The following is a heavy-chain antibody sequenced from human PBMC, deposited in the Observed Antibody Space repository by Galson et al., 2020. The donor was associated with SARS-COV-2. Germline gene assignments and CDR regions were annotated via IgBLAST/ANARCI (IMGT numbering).Heavy chain of an antibody. Sequence: ASVKVSCKASGYTFTSYGISWVRQAPGQGLEWMGWNSAYNGNTNYAQKLQGRVTMTTDTSTSTAYMERRSLRSDDTAVYYCARDRLYYYDSSGYYLSAENHYFSYWGQGTLGTVFS. CDR1: GYTFTSYG. V-gene: IGHV1-18*01. D-gene: IGHD3-22*01. CDR3: ARDRLYYYDSSGYYLSAENHYFSY. J-gene: IGHJ4*02. CDR2: NSAYNGNT.